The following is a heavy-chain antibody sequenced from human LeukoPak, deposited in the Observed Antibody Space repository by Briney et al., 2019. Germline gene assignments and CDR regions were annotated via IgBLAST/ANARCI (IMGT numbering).Heavy chain of an antibody. V-gene: IGHV1-69*13. D-gene: IGHD2-2*01. J-gene: IGHJ4*02. CDR1: GGTFSSYA. CDR3: ARAHINIVVVPAAITAYDY. CDR2: IIPIFSTA. Sequence: ASVKVSCKASGGTFSSYAISWVRQAPGQGPEWMGGIIPIFSTANYAQKFQGRVTITADESTSTAYMELSSLRSEDTAVYYCARAHINIVVVPAAITAYDYWGQGTLVTVSS.